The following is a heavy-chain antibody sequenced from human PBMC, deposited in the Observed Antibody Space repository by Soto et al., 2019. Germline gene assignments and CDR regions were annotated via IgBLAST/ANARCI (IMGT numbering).Heavy chain of an antibody. CDR1: GGSFSCYY. Sequence: SETLSLTCAVYGGSFSCYYWSWIRQPPGKGLEWIGEINHSGVTNYQPSLKRRVTISVDTSKNQFSLQLKSVTAADTALYYCARFSGSYYYAMDVWGQGSTVTVSS. V-gene: IGHV4-34*01. J-gene: IGHJ6*02. D-gene: IGHD6-19*01. CDR2: INHSGVT. CDR3: ARFSGSYYYAMDV.